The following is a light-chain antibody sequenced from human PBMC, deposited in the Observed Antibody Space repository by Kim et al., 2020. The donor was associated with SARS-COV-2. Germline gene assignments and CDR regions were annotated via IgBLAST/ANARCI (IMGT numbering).Light chain of an antibody. CDR1: KLGDKY. Sequence: SYELTQPPSVSVSPGQTASITCSGDKLGDKYACWYQQKPGQSPVLVIYQDNKRPSGIPERFSGSNSGNTATLTISGTQAVDEADYYCQAWDSSTVVFGG. CDR3: QAWDSSTVV. V-gene: IGLV3-1*01. J-gene: IGLJ2*01. CDR2: QDN.